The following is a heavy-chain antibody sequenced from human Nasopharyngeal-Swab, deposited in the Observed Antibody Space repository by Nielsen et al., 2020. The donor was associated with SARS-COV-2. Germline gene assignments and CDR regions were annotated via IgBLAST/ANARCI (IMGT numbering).Heavy chain of an antibody. J-gene: IGHJ1*01. Sequence: WVRQAPGQGLEWMGIINPSGGSTSYAQKFQGRVTMTRDTSTSTVYMELSSLRSEDTAVYYCASGYGSGRGKYFQHWGLGTLVTVSS. V-gene: IGHV1-46*01. CDR3: ASGYGSGRGKYFQH. CDR2: INPSGGST. D-gene: IGHD3-10*01.